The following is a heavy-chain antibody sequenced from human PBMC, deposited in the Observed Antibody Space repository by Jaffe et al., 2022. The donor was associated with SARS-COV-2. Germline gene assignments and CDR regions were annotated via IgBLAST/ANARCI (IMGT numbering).Heavy chain of an antibody. J-gene: IGHJ5*02. CDR3: ARHHRPPATDSSSWYYWFDP. D-gene: IGHD6-13*01. CDR2: IYYSGST. V-gene: IGHV4-39*01. CDR1: GGSISSSSYY. Sequence: QLQLQESGPGLVKPSETLSLTCTVSGGSISSSSYYWGWIRQPPGKGLEWIGSIYYSGSTYYNPSLKSRVTISVDTSKNQFSLKLSSVTAADTAVYYCARHHRPPATDSSSWYYWFDPWGQGTLVTVSS.